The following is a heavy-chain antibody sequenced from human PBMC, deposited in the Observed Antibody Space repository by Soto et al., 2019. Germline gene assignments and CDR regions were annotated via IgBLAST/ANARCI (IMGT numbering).Heavy chain of an antibody. CDR1: GFTFSSYS. D-gene: IGHD5-12*01. V-gene: IGHV3-48*01. CDR2: IRGDSV. CDR3: ARDSDYAFDY. Sequence: GSLRLSCAASGFTFSSYSMNWVRQAPGKGLEWISYIRGDSVYYTDSVKGRFTISRDIAKSSLYLQMNGLRAEDTAVYYCARDSDYAFDYWGQGTLVTV. J-gene: IGHJ4*02.